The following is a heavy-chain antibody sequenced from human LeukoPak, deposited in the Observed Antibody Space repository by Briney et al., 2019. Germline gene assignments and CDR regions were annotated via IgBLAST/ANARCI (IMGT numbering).Heavy chain of an antibody. V-gene: IGHV3-13*01. J-gene: IGHJ4*02. Sequence: GRSLRLSCAASGFTLSNYAMHWVRQPAGEGLEWVSALGTAGDTFYPGSVKGRFTISRDNAKKSLFLQMNSLRAEDTAVYYCARQNTPHGNFDYWGQGTLVTVSS. CDR1: GFTLSNYA. D-gene: IGHD5-24*01. CDR2: LGTAGDT. CDR3: ARQNTPHGNFDY.